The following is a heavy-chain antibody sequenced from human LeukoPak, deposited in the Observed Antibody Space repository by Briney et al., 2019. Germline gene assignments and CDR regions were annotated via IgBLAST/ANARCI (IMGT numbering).Heavy chain of an antibody. D-gene: IGHD3-10*01. CDR2: IYYSGST. Sequence: SETLSLTCTVSGYSISSGYYWAWVRQPPGKGLEWIGSIYYSGSTYYNPSLKSRVTISADTSKNEFSLRLTSVTAADTAVYYCAREANYYGSGSYFEGTFDYWGQGSLVTVSS. CDR1: GYSISSGYY. J-gene: IGHJ4*02. V-gene: IGHV4-38-2*02. CDR3: AREANYYGSGSYFEGTFDY.